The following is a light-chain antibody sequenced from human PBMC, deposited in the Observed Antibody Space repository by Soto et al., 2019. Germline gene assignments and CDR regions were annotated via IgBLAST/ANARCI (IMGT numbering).Light chain of an antibody. CDR3: LQSYSNLLT. CDR1: QSVNNN. V-gene: IGKV3D-15*01. J-gene: IGKJ4*01. CDR2: GAS. Sequence: EIVMTQSPVTLSVSPGERATLSFWASQSVNNNLAWYQQKPGQAPRLLIYGASTRATGIPDRFSGSGSGTDFTLTISRLEPEDFATYYCLQSYSNLLTFGGGTKVDIK.